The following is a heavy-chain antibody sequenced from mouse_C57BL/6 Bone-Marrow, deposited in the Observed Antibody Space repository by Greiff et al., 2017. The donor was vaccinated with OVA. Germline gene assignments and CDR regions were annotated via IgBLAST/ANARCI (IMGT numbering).Heavy chain of an antibody. J-gene: IGHJ2*01. CDR2: IHPNSGST. CDR1: GYTFTSYW. D-gene: IGHD1-1*01. Sequence: VKLQQPGAELVKPGASVKLSCKASGYTFTSYWMHWVKQRPGQGLEWIGMIHPNSGSTNYNEKFKSKATLTVDKSSSTAYMQLSSLTSEDSAVYYCARRVYGSSPGYWGQGTTLTVSS. V-gene: IGHV1-64*01. CDR3: ARRVYGSSPGY.